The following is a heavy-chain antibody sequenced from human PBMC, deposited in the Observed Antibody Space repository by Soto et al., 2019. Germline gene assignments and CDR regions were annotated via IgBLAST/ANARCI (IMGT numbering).Heavy chain of an antibody. CDR2: IDWNDNK. D-gene: IGHD6-19*01. CDR1: GFSLSTSGMC. J-gene: IGHJ6*02. V-gene: IGHV2-70*20. CDR3: TRILYRSGWSKYYGKDV. Sequence: SGPTLVNPTQTLPLTCTFSGFSLSTSGMCMSWVRQPPGKALEWLALIDWNDNKYYSTSLKTRLTISRDTSKNQVVLTMTNMDPVDTATYYCTRILYRSGWSKYYGKDVWGQGTTVTVSS.